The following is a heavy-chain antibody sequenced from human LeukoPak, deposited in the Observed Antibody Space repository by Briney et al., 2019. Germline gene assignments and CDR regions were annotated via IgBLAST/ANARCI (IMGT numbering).Heavy chain of an antibody. CDR2: ISYDGSNK. D-gene: IGHD5-18*01. J-gene: IGHJ4*02. CDR3: ARDRSKVDTATINY. CDR1: GSTFSSYA. V-gene: IGHV3-30-3*01. Sequence: GRSLRLSCAASGSTFSSYAMHGVRQAPGKGLEWVAVISYDGSNKYYADSVKGRFTISRDNSKNTLYLQMNSLRAEDTAVYYCARDRSKVDTATINYWGQGTLVTVSS.